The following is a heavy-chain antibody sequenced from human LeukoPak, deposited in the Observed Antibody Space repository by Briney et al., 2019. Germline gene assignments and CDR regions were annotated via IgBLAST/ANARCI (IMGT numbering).Heavy chain of an antibody. CDR3: ARDTPYDTYYYGMDV. J-gene: IGHJ6*02. CDR1: GGTFSSYA. V-gene: IGHV1-69*04. D-gene: IGHD3-9*01. Sequence: ASVKVSCKASGGTFSSYAISWVRQAPGQGLEWMGRIMPILGIANYAQKFQGRVTITADKSTSTAYMELSSLRSEDTAVYYCARDTPYDTYYYGMDVWGQGTTVTVSS. CDR2: IMPILGIA.